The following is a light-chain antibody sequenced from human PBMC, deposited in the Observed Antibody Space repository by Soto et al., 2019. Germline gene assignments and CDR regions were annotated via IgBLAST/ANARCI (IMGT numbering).Light chain of an antibody. CDR3: HQYNSYPLT. J-gene: IGKJ4*01. Sequence: DIQMTQSPSTLSASVGDRVTITCRASQSISSWLAWYQQKPGKAPNLLIYKASSLESGVPSRFSGSGSGTEFTLTISSLQPDDFADYYCHQYNSYPLTFGRGTKVEIK. CDR2: KAS. V-gene: IGKV1-5*03. CDR1: QSISSW.